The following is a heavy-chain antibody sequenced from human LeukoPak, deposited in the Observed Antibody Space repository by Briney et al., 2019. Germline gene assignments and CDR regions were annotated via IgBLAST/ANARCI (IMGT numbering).Heavy chain of an antibody. CDR2: IKRDGGEE. CDR1: GVTFSSYW. J-gene: IGHJ4*02. CDR3: ARETSTVTTSTRFDY. Sequence: GGSLRLSCAASGVTFSSYWMSWVRQAPGKGLEWVANIKRDGGEEHYVDSVKGRFTISRDNAKNSLYLQMNSLRAEDTAVYYCARETSTVTTSTRFDYWGQGTLVTASS. V-gene: IGHV3-7*01. D-gene: IGHD4-17*01.